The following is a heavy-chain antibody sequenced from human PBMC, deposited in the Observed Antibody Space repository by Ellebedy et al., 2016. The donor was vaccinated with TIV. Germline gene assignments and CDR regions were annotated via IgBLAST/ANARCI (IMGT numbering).Heavy chain of an antibody. CDR1: GATFSTHA. J-gene: IGHJ6*02. D-gene: IGHD2-15*01. Sequence: SVKVSCKASGATFSTHAINWVRQPHRQGLEWLGRIIPILGKPNNAQKFQGRVTITADKSTSTAYMELSSLRSEETAVYYCARLASYMADMDVWGQGTTVTVSS. CDR3: ARLASYMADMDV. CDR2: IIPILGKP. V-gene: IGHV1-69*10.